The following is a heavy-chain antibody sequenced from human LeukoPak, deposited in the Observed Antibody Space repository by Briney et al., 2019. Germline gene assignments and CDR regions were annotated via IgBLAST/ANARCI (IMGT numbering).Heavy chain of an antibody. J-gene: IGHJ6*03. CDR2: MNPNSGNT. Sequence: ASVKVSCKASGYTFTSYDINWVRQATGQGLEWMGWMNPNSGNTGYAQKFQGRVTMTRNTSISTAYMELSSLRSDDTSVYYCARGRDARAISYYYYYMDVWGKGTTVTVSS. CDR3: ARGRDARAISYYYYYMDV. CDR1: GYTFTSYD. D-gene: IGHD2-2*01. V-gene: IGHV1-8*01.